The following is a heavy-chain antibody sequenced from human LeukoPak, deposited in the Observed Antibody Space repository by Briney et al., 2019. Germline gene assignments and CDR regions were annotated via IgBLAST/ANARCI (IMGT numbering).Heavy chain of an antibody. Sequence: GRSLRLSCTASGFTFGDYAMSWFRQAPGKGLERVSVIYSGGSTHYADSVKGRFTISRDNSKNTLYLQMNSLRAEDTAVYYCARDRLHYDSLTGYPADWGQGTLVTVSS. CDR3: ARDRLHYDSLTGYPAD. J-gene: IGHJ4*02. D-gene: IGHD3-9*01. CDR2: IYSGGST. CDR1: GFTFGDYA. V-gene: IGHV3-66*01.